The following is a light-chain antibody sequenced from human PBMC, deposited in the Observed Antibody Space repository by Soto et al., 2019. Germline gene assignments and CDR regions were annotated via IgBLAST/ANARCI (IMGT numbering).Light chain of an antibody. CDR1: LRISKY. CDR2: GAS. J-gene: IGKJ4*01. Sequence: DIKLTQSPSSLSASVGDRVTITCRASLRISKYLNWYQQKPGKAPKLLIYGASTLQSGVPSRFSGSGSGTDFTLTINNLQPEDSATYFCQQSHSTPLTFGGGT. V-gene: IGKV1-39*01. CDR3: QQSHSTPLT.